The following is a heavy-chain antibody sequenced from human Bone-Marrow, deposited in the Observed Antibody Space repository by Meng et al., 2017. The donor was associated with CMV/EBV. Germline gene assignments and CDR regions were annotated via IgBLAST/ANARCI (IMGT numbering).Heavy chain of an antibody. Sequence: FTGYYMHWVRQAPGQGLEWMGWINPNSGGTNYAQKFQGRVTMTRDTSISTAYMELSRLRSDDTAVYYCARRSRATIFGVVTRKEWFDPWGQGTLVTVSS. CDR3: ARRSRATIFGVVTRKEWFDP. CDR2: INPNSGGT. CDR1: FTGYY. J-gene: IGHJ5*02. V-gene: IGHV1-2*02. D-gene: IGHD3-3*01.